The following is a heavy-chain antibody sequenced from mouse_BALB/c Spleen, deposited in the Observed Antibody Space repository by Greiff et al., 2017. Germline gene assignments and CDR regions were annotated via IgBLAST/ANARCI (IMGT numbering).Heavy chain of an antibody. Sequence: VQLQQSGTVLARPGASVKMSCKASGYTFTSYWMHWVKQRPGQGLEWIGAIYPGNSDTSYNQKFKGKAKLTAVTSTSTAYMELSSLTNEDSAVYYCTIYYGYDASYFDYWGQGTTLTVSS. D-gene: IGHD2-2*01. CDR3: TIYYGYDASYFDY. J-gene: IGHJ2*01. CDR2: IYPGNSDT. CDR1: GYTFTSYW. V-gene: IGHV1-5*01.